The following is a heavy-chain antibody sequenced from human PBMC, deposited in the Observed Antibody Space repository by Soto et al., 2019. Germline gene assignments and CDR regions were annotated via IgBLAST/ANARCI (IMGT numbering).Heavy chain of an antibody. CDR3: ARDTDPCGGDCYSYWYFDL. Sequence: GGSLRLSCAASGFTFSSYSMNWVRQAPGKGLEWVSSISSSSSYIYYADSVKGRFTISRDNAKNSLYLQMNSLRAEDTAVYYCARDTDPCGGDCYSYWYFDLWGRGTLVTVSS. J-gene: IGHJ2*01. CDR1: GFTFSSYS. CDR2: ISSSSSYI. V-gene: IGHV3-21*01. D-gene: IGHD2-21*02.